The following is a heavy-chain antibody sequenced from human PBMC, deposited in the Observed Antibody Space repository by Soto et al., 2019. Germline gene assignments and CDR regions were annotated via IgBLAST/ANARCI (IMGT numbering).Heavy chain of an antibody. CDR2: IHYSGST. J-gene: IGHJ4*02. CDR3: ARLVVITLEFDY. D-gene: IGHD3-22*01. CDR1: GDSISSYY. Sequence: SETLSLTCTVSGDSISSYYWSWIRQPPGKGLEWIGYIHYSGSTNYNPSLKSRVTISVDTSKNQFSLKLSSVTAADTAVYYCARLVVITLEFDYWGQGTLVTVSS. V-gene: IGHV4-59*08.